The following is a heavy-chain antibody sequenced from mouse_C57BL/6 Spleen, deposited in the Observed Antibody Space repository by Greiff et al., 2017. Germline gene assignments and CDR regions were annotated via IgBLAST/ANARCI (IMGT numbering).Heavy chain of an antibody. CDR2: IDPENGDT. CDR3: TTGIITTVVGDY. Sequence: EVQLQQSGAELVRPGASVKLSCTASGFNIKDDYMHWVKQRPEQGLEWIGWIDPENGDTEYASKFQGKATITADTSSNTAYLQLSSLTSEDTAVYYCTTGIITTVVGDYWGQGTTLTVSS. J-gene: IGHJ2*01. V-gene: IGHV14-4*01. D-gene: IGHD1-1*01. CDR1: GFNIKDDY.